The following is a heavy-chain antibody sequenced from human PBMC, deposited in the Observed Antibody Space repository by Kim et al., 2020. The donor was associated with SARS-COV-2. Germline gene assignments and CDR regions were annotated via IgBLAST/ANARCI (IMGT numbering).Heavy chain of an antibody. CDR2: DT. CDR3: ARHLYSAVDY. J-gene: IGHJ4*02. D-gene: IGHD5-12*01. V-gene: IGHV5-51*01. Sequence: DTRYSPSFKCQVTISADKSISTAYLQWSSLKASDTAMYYCARHLYSAVDYWGQGTLVTVSS.